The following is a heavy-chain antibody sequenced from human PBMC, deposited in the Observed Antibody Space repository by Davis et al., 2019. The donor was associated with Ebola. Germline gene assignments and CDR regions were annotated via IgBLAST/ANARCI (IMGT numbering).Heavy chain of an antibody. CDR1: GGSISSSSYY. J-gene: IGHJ5*02. CDR3: ARGWFDP. Sequence: SETLSLTCTVSGGSISSSSYYWGWIRQPPGKGLEWIGYIYYSGSTNYNPSLKSRVTISVDTSKNQFSLKLSSVTAADTAVYYCARGWFDPWGQGTLVTVSS. CDR2: IYYSGST. V-gene: IGHV4-61*05.